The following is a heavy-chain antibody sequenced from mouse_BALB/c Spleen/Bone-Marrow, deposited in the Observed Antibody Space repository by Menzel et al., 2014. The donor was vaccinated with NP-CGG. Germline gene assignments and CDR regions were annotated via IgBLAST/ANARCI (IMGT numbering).Heavy chain of an antibody. D-gene: IGHD1-1*01. Sequence: VQLQQPGAELVKPGASVKLSCTASGFNIKNTYIHWVKQRPEQGLEWIGRIDPAYVNTKYDPKFQGKATITADTSSNTAYLQLSSLTSEDTAVYYCATYYYGSSLFAYWGQGTLVTVSA. CDR2: IDPAYVNT. CDR1: GFNIKNTY. CDR3: ATYYYGSSLFAY. J-gene: IGHJ3*01. V-gene: IGHV14-3*02.